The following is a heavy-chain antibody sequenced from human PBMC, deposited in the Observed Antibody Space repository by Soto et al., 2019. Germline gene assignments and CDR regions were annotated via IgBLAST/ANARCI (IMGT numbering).Heavy chain of an antibody. Sequence: QVQLVQSGAEVKKPGASVKVSCKASGYTFTSYGISWVRQAPGQGLEWMGWISAYNGNTNYAQKLQGRVTMTTDTSTSTAYMELRSLRSDDTAVYYWARCRSTDSSSWYYYYYYGMDVWGQGTTVTVSS. CDR2: ISAYNGNT. CDR1: GYTFTSYG. CDR3: ARCRSTDSSSWYYYYYYGMDV. V-gene: IGHV1-18*01. D-gene: IGHD6-13*01. J-gene: IGHJ6*02.